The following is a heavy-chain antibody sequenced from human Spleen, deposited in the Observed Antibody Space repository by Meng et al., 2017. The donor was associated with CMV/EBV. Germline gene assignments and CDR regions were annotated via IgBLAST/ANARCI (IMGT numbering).Heavy chain of an antibody. CDR1: GFTFSNYW. D-gene: IGHD5-12*01. V-gene: IGHV3-7*01. J-gene: IGHJ4*02. Sequence: GGSLRLSCAASGFTFSNYWMTWVRQAPGKGLEWLANINEDGSEKNYVDSVKGRFTISRDNAKNSLYLHMNNVRAEDTAVYYCAKDGSYSGYDFFHYWGQGTLVTVSS. CDR3: AKDGSYSGYDFFHY. CDR2: INEDGSEK.